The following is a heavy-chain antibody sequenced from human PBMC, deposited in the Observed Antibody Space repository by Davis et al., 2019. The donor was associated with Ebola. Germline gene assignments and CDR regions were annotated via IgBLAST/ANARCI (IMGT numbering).Heavy chain of an antibody. CDR2: ISAYNGNT. CDR3: AREGYCSSTSCYYDYYYYGMDV. J-gene: IGHJ6*02. CDR1: GFTFSSYG. V-gene: IGHV1-18*01. D-gene: IGHD2-2*01. Sequence: GESLKISCAASGFTFSSYGMHWVRQAPGQGLEWMGWISAYNGNTNYAQKLQGRVTMTTDTSTSTAYMELRSLRSDDTAVYYCAREGYCSSTSCYYDYYYYGMDVWGQGTTVTVSS.